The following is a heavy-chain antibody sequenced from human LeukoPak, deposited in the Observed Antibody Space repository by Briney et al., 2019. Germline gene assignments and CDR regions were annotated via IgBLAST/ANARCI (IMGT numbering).Heavy chain of an antibody. CDR1: GGSISGSSYY. V-gene: IGHV4-39*01. CDR2: IYYSGST. J-gene: IGHJ6*02. CDR3: ARSSEYYGMDV. Sequence: SETLSLTCTVSGGSISGSSYYWGWIRQPPGKGLEWIGSIYYSGSTYYNPSLKSRVTISVDTSKNQFSLKLSSVTAADTAVYYCARSSEYYGMDVWGQGTTVTVSS.